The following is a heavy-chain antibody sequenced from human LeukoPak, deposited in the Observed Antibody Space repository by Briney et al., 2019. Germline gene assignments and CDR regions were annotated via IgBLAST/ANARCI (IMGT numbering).Heavy chain of an antibody. CDR2: IYYSGST. CDR3: ARSPSMGSHDAFDI. D-gene: IGHD2-8*01. Sequence: SETLSLTCTVSGGSISSYYWSWIRQPPGKGLEWIGYIYYSGSTYYNPSLRSRVTISVDTSKNQFSLKLSSVTAADTAVYYCARSPSMGSHDAFDIWGQGTMVTVSS. V-gene: IGHV4-59*06. CDR1: GGSISSYY. J-gene: IGHJ3*02.